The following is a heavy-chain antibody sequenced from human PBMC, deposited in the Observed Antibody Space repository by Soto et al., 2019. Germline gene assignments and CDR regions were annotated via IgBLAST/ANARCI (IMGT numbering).Heavy chain of an antibody. CDR1: GYSFTSYW. Sequence: GESLKISCKGSGYSFTSYWIGWVRQMPGKGLEWMGIIYPGDSDTRYSPSFQGQVTISADKSISTAYLQWSSLKASDTAMYYCARHPDYYDSSGCAGAFDIWGQGTMVTVSS. J-gene: IGHJ3*02. D-gene: IGHD3-22*01. V-gene: IGHV5-51*01. CDR2: IYPGDSDT. CDR3: ARHPDYYDSSGCAGAFDI.